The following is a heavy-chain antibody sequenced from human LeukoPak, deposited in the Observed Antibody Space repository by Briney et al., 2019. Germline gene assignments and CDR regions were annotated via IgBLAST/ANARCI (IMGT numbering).Heavy chain of an antibody. CDR3: ARITKWNSLMDV. D-gene: IGHD1/OR15-1a*01. J-gene: IGHJ6*03. Sequence: ASVKVSCNASGYTFTSYGISWVRQAPGQGPEWMGWISAYNGNTNYAQKLQGRVTMTTDTSTSTAYMQLRSLRSDDTAVYYCARITKWNSLMDVWGKGTTVTVSS. V-gene: IGHV1-18*01. CDR1: GYTFTSYG. CDR2: ISAYNGNT.